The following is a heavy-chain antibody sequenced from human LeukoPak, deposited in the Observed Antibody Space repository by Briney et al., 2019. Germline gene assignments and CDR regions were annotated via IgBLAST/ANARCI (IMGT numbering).Heavy chain of an antibody. D-gene: IGHD6-19*01. CDR1: GFTFCSYW. Sequence: PGGSLRLSCAASGFTFCSYWMHWVRHAPGQGRVWVSRIKSDGSSTSYADSVKGRFTISRDNAKNTLYLQMNSLRADDTAVYYCARSNGWYPSGDWGQGSLVSVS. V-gene: IGHV3-74*01. J-gene: IGHJ4*02. CDR3: ARSNGWYPSGD. CDR2: IKSDGSST.